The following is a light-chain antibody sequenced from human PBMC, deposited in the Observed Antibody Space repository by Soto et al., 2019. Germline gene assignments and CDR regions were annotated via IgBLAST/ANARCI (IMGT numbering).Light chain of an antibody. CDR3: QQSYSTPST. CDR2: AAS. CDR1: QSISSY. V-gene: IGKV1-39*01. J-gene: IGKJ1*01. Sequence: DIQMTQSPSSLSASVGDRVTITCRASQSISSYLNGYQQKPGKAPKLLIYAASSLQSGVPSRFSGSGSGTDFTLTISSLQPEDFASYYCQQSYSTPSTFGQGTKVDIK.